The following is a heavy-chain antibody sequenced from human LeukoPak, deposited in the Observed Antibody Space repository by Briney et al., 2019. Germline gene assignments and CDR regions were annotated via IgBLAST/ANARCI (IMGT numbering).Heavy chain of an antibody. Sequence: PSETLSLTCTVSGGSISSYYWSWIRQPAGKGLEWIGRIYTSGSTNYNPSLKSRVTMSVDTSKNQFSLKLSSVTAADTAVYYCARDIPYYYDSSGFDAFDIRGQGTMVTVSS. J-gene: IGHJ3*02. D-gene: IGHD3-22*01. V-gene: IGHV4-4*07. CDR1: GGSISSYY. CDR3: ARDIPYYYDSSGFDAFDI. CDR2: IYTSGST.